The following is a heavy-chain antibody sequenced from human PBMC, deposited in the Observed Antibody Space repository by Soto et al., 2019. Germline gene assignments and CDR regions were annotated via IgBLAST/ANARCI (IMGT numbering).Heavy chain of an antibody. D-gene: IGHD2-2*01. V-gene: IGHV3-30*04. CDR3: ARDPGIVVAPVTLGDYLDY. Sequence: VQLVESGGGVVQPGRSLRLSCAASGFTFSSYAMHWVRQAPGKGLEWVAVISYDGSSKYYAESVKGRFSISRDNSKNTLYVQMNNLTSEDTAVYYCARDPGIVVAPVTLGDYLDYWGQGTLVTVSS. CDR1: GFTFSSYA. CDR2: ISYDGSSK. J-gene: IGHJ4*02.